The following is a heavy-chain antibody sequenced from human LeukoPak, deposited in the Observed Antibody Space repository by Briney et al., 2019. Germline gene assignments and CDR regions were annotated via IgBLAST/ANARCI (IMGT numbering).Heavy chain of an antibody. CDR2: INPNSGGT. Sequence: ASVKVSCKASGYTFTGYYMHWVRQAPGQGLEWMGWINPNSGGTNYAQKFQGRVTMTRDTSISTAYMELSRLRSDDTAVYYCARERYNWNYAGAFDIWGQGTMVTVSS. CDR1: GYTFTGYY. D-gene: IGHD1-7*01. V-gene: IGHV1-2*02. CDR3: ARERYNWNYAGAFDI. J-gene: IGHJ3*02.